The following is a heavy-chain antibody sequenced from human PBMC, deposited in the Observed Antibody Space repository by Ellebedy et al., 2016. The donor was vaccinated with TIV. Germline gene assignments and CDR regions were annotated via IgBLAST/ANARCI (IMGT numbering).Heavy chain of an antibody. D-gene: IGHD7-27*01. CDR3: ARDGLGFTSVSYGMDV. CDR1: GFTFSHYA. J-gene: IGHJ6*02. CDR2: ISYDGSDK. Sequence: GESLKISCAASGFTFSHYAIHWVRQAPGKGLEWVAVISYDGSDKYFADSVKGRFTISRDNSKDTLYLQMNSLRAEDTAVYYCARDGLGFTSVSYGMDVWGQGTTVTVSS. V-gene: IGHV3-30-3*01.